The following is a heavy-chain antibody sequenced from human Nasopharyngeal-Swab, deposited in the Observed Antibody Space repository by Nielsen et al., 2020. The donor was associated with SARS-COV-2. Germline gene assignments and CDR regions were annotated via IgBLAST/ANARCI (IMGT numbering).Heavy chain of an antibody. D-gene: IGHD6-19*01. V-gene: IGHV5-51*01. J-gene: IGHJ6*03. Sequence: VRQMPGKGLEAMGIIYPGDSDTRYSPSFQGQVTISADRSISTAYLQWSSLKAADTAIYFCARIEYTTGWYRHYYHMDVWGKGTTVTVSS. CDR2: IYPGDSDT. CDR3: ARIEYTTGWYRHYYHMDV.